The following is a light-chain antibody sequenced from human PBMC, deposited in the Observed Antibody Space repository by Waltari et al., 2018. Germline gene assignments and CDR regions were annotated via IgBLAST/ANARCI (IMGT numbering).Light chain of an antibody. V-gene: IGLV1-47*01. CDR2: RNT. CDR1: SSNLGSNY. J-gene: IGLJ2*01. CDR3: AAWDDSLSGPVV. Sequence: QSVLTQPPSASGTPGQRVTIPCSGSSSNLGSNYVYWYQQLPGTAPNLLIYRNTQRPSGVPDRFSGSKSGTSASLAISGLRSEDEADYYCAAWDDSLSGPVVFGGGTKLTVL.